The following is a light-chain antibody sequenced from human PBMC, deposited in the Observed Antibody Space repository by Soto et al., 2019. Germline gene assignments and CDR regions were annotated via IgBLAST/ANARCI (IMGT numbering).Light chain of an antibody. J-gene: IGKJ1*01. Sequence: DIQMSKFPSSVSASVGDIVTIICQASQGISRSLAWYQQKPGKAPKLLIYAASSLQSGVPPRFSGSGSGTDFTLTISNLHPEDFATYYCHQSYSTLWTFGQGTKVDIK. CDR2: AAS. V-gene: IGKV1-12*01. CDR1: QGISRS. CDR3: HQSYSTLWT.